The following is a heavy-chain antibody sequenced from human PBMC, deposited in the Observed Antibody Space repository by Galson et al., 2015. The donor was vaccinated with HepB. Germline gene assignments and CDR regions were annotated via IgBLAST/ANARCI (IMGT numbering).Heavy chain of an antibody. J-gene: IGHJ6*03. CDR2: IYYSGNT. CDR3: ARLLASGHNPYYYYHTDV. CDR1: GGFISSGGYS. D-gene: IGHD5-12*01. V-gene: IGHV4-31*03. Sequence: TLSLTCTVSGGFISSGGYSWTWIRQHPGEDLEWIGYIYYSGNTLYNPSLKSRVSVSVDTSKNQFSLRLTSVTAADTSIYYCARLLASGHNPYYYYHTDVGGTGATVTVSS.